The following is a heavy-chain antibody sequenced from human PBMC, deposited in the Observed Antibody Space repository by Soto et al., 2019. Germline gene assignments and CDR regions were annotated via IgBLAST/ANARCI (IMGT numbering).Heavy chain of an antibody. J-gene: IGHJ3*01. D-gene: IGHD6-13*01. CDR1: GYTFTSYY. CDR3: TRSIITTAGTDAFDL. V-gene: IGHV1-46*04. Sequence: QVQLVQSGAEVKKPGASVRVSCKASGYTFTSYYIHWVRQAPGHGPEWMGMISPSSGGTDYAQKLQGTVTMARDTLTSTVYMALSSLRSEDTAVYYCTRSIITTAGTDAFDLWGQGTLVTVSS. CDR2: ISPSSGGT.